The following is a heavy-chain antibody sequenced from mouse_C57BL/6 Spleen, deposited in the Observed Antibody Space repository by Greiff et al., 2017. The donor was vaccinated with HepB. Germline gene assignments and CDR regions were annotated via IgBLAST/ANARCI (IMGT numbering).Heavy chain of an antibody. CDR1: GFTFSSYA. J-gene: IGHJ4*01. CDR2: ISDGGSYT. V-gene: IGHV5-4*01. Sequence: EVKLMESGGGLVKPGGSLKLSCAASGFTFSSYAMSWVRQTPEKRLEWVATISDGGSYTYYPDNVKGRFTISRDNAKNNLYLQMSHLKSEDTAMYYCARDRQEMDYWGQGTSVTVAS. CDR3: ARDRQEMDY. D-gene: IGHD3-2*01.